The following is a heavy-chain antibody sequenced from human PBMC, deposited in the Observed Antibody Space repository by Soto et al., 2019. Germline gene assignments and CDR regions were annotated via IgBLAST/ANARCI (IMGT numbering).Heavy chain of an antibody. J-gene: IGHJ6*02. CDR3: ARYDSSGYYWPYYYYGMDV. V-gene: IGHV3-21*01. D-gene: IGHD3-22*01. CDR1: GFTFSTYS. Sequence: EVQLVESGGGLVKPGGSLRLSCAASGFTFSTYSMNWVRQARGKGLEWVSSISSSSSYIYYADSVKGRFTISRDNAKNSLYLQMNSLRAEDTAVYYCARYDSSGYYWPYYYYGMDVWGQGTTVTVSS. CDR2: ISSSSSYI.